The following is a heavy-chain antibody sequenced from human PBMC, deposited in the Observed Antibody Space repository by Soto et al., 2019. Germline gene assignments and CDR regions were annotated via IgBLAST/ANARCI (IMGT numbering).Heavy chain of an antibody. D-gene: IGHD3-22*01. J-gene: IGHJ6*01. CDR2: IIPIFGTA. CDR1: GATFSSYA. V-gene: IGHV1-69*13. Sequence: SVKVSCKASGATFSSYAISWVRQAPGQGLEWMRGIIPIFGTANSAQKFQGRVTITADESTSTAHTKLSSLRSEDTAVDYCARGRHDYDSSGYGPRSSYYGMDVLGKGTTATVSS. CDR3: ARGRHDYDSSGYGPRSSYYGMDV.